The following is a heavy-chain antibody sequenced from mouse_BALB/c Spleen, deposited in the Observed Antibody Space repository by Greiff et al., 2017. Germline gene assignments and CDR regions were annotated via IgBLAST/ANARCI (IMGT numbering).Heavy chain of an antibody. CDR3: ARSDYDDAAY. CDR1: GFSFSSFG. J-gene: IGHJ3*01. D-gene: IGHD2-4*01. V-gene: IGHV5-17*02. Sequence: DVQLVESGGGLVQPGGSRKLSCAASGFSFSSFGMHWVRQAPEKGLEWVAYISSGSSTIYYADTVKGRFTISRDNPKNTLFLQMTSLRSEDTAMYYCARSDYDDAAYWGQGTLVTVSA. CDR2: ISSGSSTI.